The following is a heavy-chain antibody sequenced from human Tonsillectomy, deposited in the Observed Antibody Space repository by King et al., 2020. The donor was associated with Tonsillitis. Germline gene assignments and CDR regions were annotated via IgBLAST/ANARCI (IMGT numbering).Heavy chain of an antibody. V-gene: IGHV4-30-4*01. J-gene: IGHJ5*02. CDR3: AGAPRDINHFSWFDP. CDR1: GGSISSGDYY. Sequence: VQLQESGPGLVKPSQTLSLTCTVSGGSISSGDYYWRWIRQPPGKGLEWIGYIYYSGSTYYNPSLRSRVSISLDTSKNQFSLKLSSVTAADTAVYFCAGAPRDINHFSWFDPWGQGTLVTVSS. D-gene: IGHD2-15*01. CDR2: IYYSGST.